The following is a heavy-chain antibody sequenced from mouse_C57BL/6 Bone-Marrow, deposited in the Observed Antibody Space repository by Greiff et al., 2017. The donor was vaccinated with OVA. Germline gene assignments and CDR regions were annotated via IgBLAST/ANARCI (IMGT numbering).Heavy chain of an antibody. V-gene: IGHV5-12*01. CDR2: ISNGGGST. J-gene: IGHJ4*01. CDR1: GFTFSDYY. CDR3: ARQGAVYAMDY. Sequence: EVQLVESGGGLVQPGGSLKLSCAASGFTFSDYYMYWVRQTPEKRLEWVAYISNGGGSTYYPDTVKGRFTISRDNAKNTLYLQMSRLKSEDTAMYYCARQGAVYAMDYWGQGTSVTVSS.